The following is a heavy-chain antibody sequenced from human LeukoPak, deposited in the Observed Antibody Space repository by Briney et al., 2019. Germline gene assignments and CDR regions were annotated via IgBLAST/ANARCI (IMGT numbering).Heavy chain of an antibody. CDR2: IYPGDSDT. CDR1: GYSFTSYW. J-gene: IGHJ6*03. V-gene: IGHV5-51*01. Sequence: GESLKISCKGSGYSFTSYWIGWVRQMPGKGLEWMGIIYPGDSDTRYSPSFQGQVTISADKSISTAYLQWSSLKASDTAMYYCARVGGYCSSTSRYKGDYYYMDVWGKGTTVTVSS. CDR3: ARVGGYCSSTSRYKGDYYYMDV. D-gene: IGHD2-2*02.